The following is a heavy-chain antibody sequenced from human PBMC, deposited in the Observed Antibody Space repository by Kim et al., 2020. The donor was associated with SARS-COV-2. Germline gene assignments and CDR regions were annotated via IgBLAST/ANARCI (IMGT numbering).Heavy chain of an antibody. CDR3: AKDYGSSWLGPVRWFDP. CDR1: GFTFSSYA. Sequence: GGSLRLSCAASGFTFSSYAMSWVRQAPGKGLEWVSAISGSGGSTYYADSVKGRFTISRDNSKNTLYLQMNSLRAEDTAVYYCAKDYGSSWLGPVRWFDPWGQGTLVTVSS. J-gene: IGHJ5*02. V-gene: IGHV3-23*01. D-gene: IGHD6-13*01. CDR2: ISGSGGST.